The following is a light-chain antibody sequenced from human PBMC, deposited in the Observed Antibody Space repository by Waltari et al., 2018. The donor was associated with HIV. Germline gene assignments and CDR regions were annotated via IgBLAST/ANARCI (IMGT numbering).Light chain of an antibody. CDR2: GAS. Sequence: DIQMTQSPSSPPASVGDRVTISCRASQTINTFLHWYQQQPGKAPKLLIYGASNLPSGVPSRFSGSGSATDFTLNINSLQAEDFATYYCQQTYNSPKTFGPGTKVDMK. CDR3: QQTYNSPKT. V-gene: IGKV1-39*01. CDR1: QTINTF. J-gene: IGKJ1*01.